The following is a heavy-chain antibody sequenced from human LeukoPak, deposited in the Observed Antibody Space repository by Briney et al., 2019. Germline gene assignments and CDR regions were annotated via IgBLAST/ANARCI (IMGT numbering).Heavy chain of an antibody. Sequence: SSETLSLTCAVYGGSFSGYYWSWLRQPPGKGLEWIGEINHSGSTNYNPSLKSRVTISVDTPKNQFSLKLSSVTAADTAVYYCACLAAAGLYYFDYWGQGTLVTVSS. J-gene: IGHJ4*02. CDR1: GGSFSGYY. D-gene: IGHD6-13*01. CDR2: INHSGST. CDR3: ACLAAAGLYYFDY. V-gene: IGHV4-34*01.